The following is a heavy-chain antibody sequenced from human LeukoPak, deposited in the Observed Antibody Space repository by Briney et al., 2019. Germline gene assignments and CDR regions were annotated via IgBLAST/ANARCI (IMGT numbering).Heavy chain of an antibody. CDR2: INGDGTAI. J-gene: IGHJ4*02. V-gene: IGHV3-74*01. CDR3: VSESASCGPDCYPPRGDY. D-gene: IGHD2-21*02. CDR1: GFTFSDFW. Sequence: GGSLRLSCAASGFTFSDFWMHWVRQAPGKGLMWVSRINGDGTAIRYADSVKGRVTMSRDNAKNTLFLQMNSLRAEDTALYYCVSESASCGPDCYPPRGDYWGQGTLVTVSS.